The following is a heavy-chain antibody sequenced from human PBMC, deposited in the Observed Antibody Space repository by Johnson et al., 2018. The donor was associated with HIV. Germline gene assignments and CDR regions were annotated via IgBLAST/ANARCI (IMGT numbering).Heavy chain of an antibody. V-gene: IGHV3-13*01. D-gene: IGHD6-13*01. CDR1: GFTFSSYA. Sequence: VQLVESGGGLVKPGRSLRLSCAASGFTFSSYAMSWVRQATGKGLEWVSAIGTAGDTYYPGSVKGRFTISRENAKNSLYLQMNSLRAGDTAVYYCARGQRSSWYPVNSFDIWGQGTMVTVSS. CDR2: IGTAGDT. J-gene: IGHJ3*02. CDR3: ARGQRSSWYPVNSFDI.